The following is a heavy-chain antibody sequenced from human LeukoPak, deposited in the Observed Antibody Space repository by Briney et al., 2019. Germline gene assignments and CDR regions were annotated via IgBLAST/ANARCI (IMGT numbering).Heavy chain of an antibody. CDR3: ATGERLVPAAMWFDY. CDR1: GYTFTDYY. Sequence: ASVKASYKASGYTFTDYYMHWVRQAPGQGLEWMGWINPKSGGRSYAQRFQGRVTMTRDTSISTAYMELSRLRSDDTAVYYCATGERLVPAAMWFDYWGQGTLVTVSS. J-gene: IGHJ4*02. V-gene: IGHV1-2*02. CDR2: INPKSGGR. D-gene: IGHD2-2*01.